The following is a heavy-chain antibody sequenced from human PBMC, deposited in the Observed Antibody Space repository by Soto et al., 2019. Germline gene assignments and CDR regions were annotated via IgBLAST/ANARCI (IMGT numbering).Heavy chain of an antibody. Sequence: GSLRLSCVASGFNFGRYWMSWVRQAPGKGLEWVANIKQDGSEKNYVDSMKGRFTIYRDNAKNSVYLQMNSLRAEDTAVYYCARRSYSGAGDCWGQGTLVTVSS. CDR2: IKQDGSEK. J-gene: IGHJ4*02. V-gene: IGHV3-7*01. D-gene: IGHD2-15*01. CDR3: ARRSYSGAGDC. CDR1: GFNFGRYW.